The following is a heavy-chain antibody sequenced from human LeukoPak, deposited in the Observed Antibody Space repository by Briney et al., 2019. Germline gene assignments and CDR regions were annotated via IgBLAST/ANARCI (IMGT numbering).Heavy chain of an antibody. CDR2: INAGNGNT. CDR1: GYTFTNYA. D-gene: IGHD6-19*01. Sequence: ASLKVSCKASGYTFTNYAMHWVRQAPGQRLEWMGWINAGNGNTKYSQKFQGRVTITRDTSASTAYMELSSLRSEDTAVYYCARDRGSGWFYFDYWGQGTLVTVSS. CDR3: ARDRGSGWFYFDY. V-gene: IGHV1-3*01. J-gene: IGHJ4*02.